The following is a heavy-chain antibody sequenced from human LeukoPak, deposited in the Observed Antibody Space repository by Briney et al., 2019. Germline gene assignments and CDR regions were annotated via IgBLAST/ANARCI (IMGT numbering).Heavy chain of an antibody. V-gene: IGHV3-7*01. D-gene: IGHD2-21*02. J-gene: IGHJ4*02. CDR3: ATDRDNSDWQKRFDS. CDR2: INQDASEI. Sequence: PGGSLRLSCAASGFTFSTYWMNWYRRAPGKGLEWVGNINQDASEINYVDSVRGRFTISRDNAKNSLHLQMNSLSAEDTAVYYCATDRDNSDWQKRFDSWGQGTLVTVSS. CDR1: GFTFSTYW.